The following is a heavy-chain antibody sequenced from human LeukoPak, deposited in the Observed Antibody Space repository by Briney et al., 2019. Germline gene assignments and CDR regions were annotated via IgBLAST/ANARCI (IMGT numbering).Heavy chain of an antibody. D-gene: IGHD1-26*01. CDR2: IYHSGST. J-gene: IGHJ3*02. Sequence: SSETLSLTCAVSRYSISSGYYWGWIRQPPGKGLEWIGSIYHSGSTYYNPSLKSRVTISVDTSKNQFSLKLTPVTAADTAVYYCMGGSYFNTFDIWGQGTMVTVSS. CDR1: RYSISSGYY. CDR3: MGGSYFNTFDI. V-gene: IGHV4-38-2*01.